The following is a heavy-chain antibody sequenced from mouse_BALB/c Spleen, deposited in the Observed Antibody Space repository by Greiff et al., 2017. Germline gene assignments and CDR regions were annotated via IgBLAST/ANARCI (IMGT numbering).Heavy chain of an antibody. CDR1: GYTFSSYW. D-gene: IGHD6-1*01. CDR3: ARSSCYDLASGIAY. CDR2: ILPGSGST. Sequence: VMLMESGAELMKPGASVKISCKATGYTFSSYWIEWVKQRPGHGLEWIGEILPGSGSTNYNEKFKGKATFTADTSSNPAYMQLSSLTSEDSAVYYCARSSCYDLASGIAYWGQGTLVTVSA. J-gene: IGHJ3*01. V-gene: IGHV1-9*01.